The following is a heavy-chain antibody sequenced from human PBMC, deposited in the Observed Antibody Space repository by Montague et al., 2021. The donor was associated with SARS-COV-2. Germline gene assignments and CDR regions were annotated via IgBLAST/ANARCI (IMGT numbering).Heavy chain of an antibody. CDR3: ARHPSYSGGWYDWFDP. V-gene: IGHV4-59*08. J-gene: IGHJ5*02. CDR1: GGSISSYY. CDR2: IFKSGNT. D-gene: IGHD6-19*01. Sequence: SETLSLTCTVSGGSISSYYWSWIRQPPGKGLEWIGYIFKSGNTNYNPSLKSRVTISIDTSKNQFSLKLRSVTAADTAVYYCARHPSYSGGWYDWFDPWGQGTLVTVSS.